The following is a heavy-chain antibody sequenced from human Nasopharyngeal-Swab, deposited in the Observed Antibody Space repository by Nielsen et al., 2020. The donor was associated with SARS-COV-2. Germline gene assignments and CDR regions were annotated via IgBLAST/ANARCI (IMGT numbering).Heavy chain of an antibody. CDR2: ISGSGGST. J-gene: IGHJ4*02. CDR1: GFTFSSYA. CDR3: AKFKIQLWPFDY. D-gene: IGHD5-18*01. Sequence: GESLKISCAASGFTFSSYAMSWVRQAPGKGLEWVSAISGSGGSTYYADSVEGRFTISRDNSKNTLYLQMNSLRAEDTAVYYCAKFKIQLWPFDYWGQGTLVTVSS. V-gene: IGHV3-23*01.